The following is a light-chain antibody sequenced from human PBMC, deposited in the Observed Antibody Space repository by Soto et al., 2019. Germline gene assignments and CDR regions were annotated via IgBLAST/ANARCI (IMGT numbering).Light chain of an antibody. CDR2: GAS. CDR1: HSVNSH. Sequence: MMMTQSPATLSVSPGERVTLSCRTSHSVNSHVAWYQQKPGQAPRLLLYGASTRATGIPVRFSGSGFGTEFTLTISSLQSEDFAVYYCQQYKKWPLFGQGTGLEI. J-gene: IGKJ5*01. CDR3: QQYKKWPL. V-gene: IGKV3-15*01.